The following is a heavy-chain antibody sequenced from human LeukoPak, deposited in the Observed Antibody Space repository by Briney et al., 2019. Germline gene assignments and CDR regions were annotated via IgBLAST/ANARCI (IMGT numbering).Heavy chain of an antibody. CDR2: IYSNGNT. Sequence: SETLSLTCIVSGGSFSSSYWSWIRQPPGKGLEWIAYIYSNGNTNSNPSLKSRVTIAVDTSQSQFSLKLSSVTAADTAVYYCARGLVGLTPHAGVFQIWGQGAKVTVSS. J-gene: IGHJ3*02. CDR1: GGSFSSSY. D-gene: IGHD1-26*01. CDR3: ARGLVGLTPHAGVFQI. V-gene: IGHV4-59*01.